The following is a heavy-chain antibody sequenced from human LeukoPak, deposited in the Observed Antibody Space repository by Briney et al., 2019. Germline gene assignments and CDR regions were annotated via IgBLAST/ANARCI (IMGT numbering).Heavy chain of an antibody. Sequence: SETLSLTCTVSGVSISSSNSYWGWIRQPPGKGLEWIGSIYYSGNTYYNPSLKSRVTISVDTSKNQFSLKLSSVTAADTAVYYCARSDDAFDIWGQGTMVTVSS. J-gene: IGHJ3*02. CDR3: ARSDDAFDI. V-gene: IGHV4-39*07. CDR2: IYYSGNT. CDR1: GVSISSSNSY.